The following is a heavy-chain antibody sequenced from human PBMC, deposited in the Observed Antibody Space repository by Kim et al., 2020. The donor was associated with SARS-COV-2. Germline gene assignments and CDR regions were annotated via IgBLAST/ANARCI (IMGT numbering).Heavy chain of an antibody. J-gene: IGHJ4*02. CDR3: ARGTVTPYYFDY. CDR2: INSDGSST. Sequence: GGSLRLSCAASGFTFSSYWMHWVRQAPGKGLVWVSRINSDGSSTSYADSVKGRFTISRDNAKNTLYLQMNSLRAEDTAVYYCARGTVTPYYFDYWGQGTLVTVSS. D-gene: IGHD4-4*01. CDR1: GFTFSSYW. V-gene: IGHV3-74*01.